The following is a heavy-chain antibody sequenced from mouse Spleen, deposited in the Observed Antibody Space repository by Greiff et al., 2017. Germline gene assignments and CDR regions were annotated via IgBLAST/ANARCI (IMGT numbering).Heavy chain of an antibody. Sequence: EVMLVESGGGLVQPGGSLKLSCATSGFTFSDYYMYWVRQTPEKRLEWVAYISNGGGSTYYPDTVKGRFTISRDNAKNTLYLQMSRLKSEDTAMYYCARQDGGTWFAYWGQGTLVTVSA. CDR3: ARQDGGTWFAY. D-gene: IGHD2-3*01. J-gene: IGHJ3*01. V-gene: IGHV5-12*02. CDR2: ISNGGGST. CDR1: GFTFSDYY.